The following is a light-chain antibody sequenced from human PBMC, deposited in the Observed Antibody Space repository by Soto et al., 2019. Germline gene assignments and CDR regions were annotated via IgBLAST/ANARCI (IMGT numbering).Light chain of an antibody. V-gene: IGKV3-11*01. CDR1: QSIDHY. Sequence: EIVLTQSPATLSLSPGDRVTLSCRASQSIDHYLAWYQQKPGQAPRLLIYDSTDRASGIPARFSGSGFGTDFTLTISSLEPEDFAVYYCHQRSNSPPWTFGQGTNVDI. J-gene: IGKJ1*01. CDR3: HQRSNSPPWT. CDR2: DST.